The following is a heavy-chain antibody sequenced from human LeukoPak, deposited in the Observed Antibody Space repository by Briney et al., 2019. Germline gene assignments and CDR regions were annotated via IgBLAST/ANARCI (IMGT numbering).Heavy chain of an antibody. CDR1: GYRFTNYW. CDR3: ARTIEVPTMGSENWFDP. Sequence: GESLKISCKGFGYRFTNYWIAWVRQMSGKGLEWMGIIYRGDFDTRFRPSFEGQVTISADKSKTPAYLHCRSLKASDTAIYSCARTIEVPTMGSENWFDPWGQGTLVTVSS. V-gene: IGHV5-51*01. J-gene: IGHJ5*02. D-gene: IGHD5-24*01. CDR2: IYRGDFDT.